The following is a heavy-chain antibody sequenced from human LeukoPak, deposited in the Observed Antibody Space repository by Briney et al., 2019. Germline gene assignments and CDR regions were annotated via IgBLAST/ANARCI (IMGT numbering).Heavy chain of an antibody. V-gene: IGHV3-23*01. CDR3: AHAGDYGYFDY. J-gene: IGHJ4*02. CDR1: GFTFSSYA. CDR2: ISGSGGST. D-gene: IGHD4-17*01. Sequence: GGSLRLSCAASGFTFSSYAMSWVRQAPGKGLEWVSAISGSGGSTHYADSVKGRFTISRDNSKNTLYLQMNSLRAEDTAVYYCAHAGDYGYFDYWGQGTLVTVSS.